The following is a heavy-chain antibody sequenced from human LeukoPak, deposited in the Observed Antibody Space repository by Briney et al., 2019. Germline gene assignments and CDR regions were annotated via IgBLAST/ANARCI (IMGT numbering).Heavy chain of an antibody. V-gene: IGHV4-4*02. Sequence: SETLSLTCAVSGGSISSSDWWSWVRPPPGKGLEWIGEIYHSGSTNYNPSLKSRVTISVDKSKNQFSLKLSSVTAADTAVYYCSRDRYYYDSSGYSHRLDYWGQGTLVTVSS. CDR3: SRDRYYYDSSGYSHRLDY. D-gene: IGHD3-22*01. CDR2: IYHSGST. J-gene: IGHJ4*02. CDR1: GGSISSSDW.